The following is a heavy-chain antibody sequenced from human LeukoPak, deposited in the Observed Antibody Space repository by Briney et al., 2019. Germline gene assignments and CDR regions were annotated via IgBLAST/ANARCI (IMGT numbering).Heavy chain of an antibody. V-gene: IGHV1-69*13. Sequence: GASVTVSCKASGGTFSSYAISWVRQAPGQGLEWMGGIIPIFGTANYAQKFQGRVTITADESTSTAYMELSSLRSEDTAVYYCARDANYYDSSGYDSFRIDYWGQGTLVTVSS. D-gene: IGHD3-22*01. CDR3: ARDANYYDSSGYDSFRIDY. CDR2: IIPIFGTA. CDR1: GGTFSSYA. J-gene: IGHJ4*02.